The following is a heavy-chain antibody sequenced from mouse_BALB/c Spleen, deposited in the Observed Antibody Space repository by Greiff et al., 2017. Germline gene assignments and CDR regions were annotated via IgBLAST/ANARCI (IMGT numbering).Heavy chain of an antibody. Sequence: VQLQQSGAELVRPGALVKLSCKASGFNIKDYYMHWVKQRPEQGLEWIGWIDPENGNTIYDPKFQGKASITADTSPNTAYLQLSSLTSEDTAVYYCASSDSSGYAFAYWGQGTLVTVSA. V-gene: IGHV14-1*02. CDR2: IDPENGNT. CDR3: ASSDSSGYAFAY. CDR1: GFNIKDYY. J-gene: IGHJ3*01. D-gene: IGHD3-2*01.